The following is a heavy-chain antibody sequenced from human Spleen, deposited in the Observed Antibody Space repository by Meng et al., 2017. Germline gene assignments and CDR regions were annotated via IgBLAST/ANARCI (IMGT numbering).Heavy chain of an antibody. J-gene: IGHJ6*02. V-gene: IGHV3-15*01. Sequence: GESLKISCAGSGFTFSNAWMTWVRQAPGKGLEWIGRMKSNVDGGTVDYAAALKGRFFNSRDDSKNMFYLQMNSLKSEDTAVYYCTTSPIVATAYYYYGMDVWGQGTTVTVSS. CDR2: MKSNVDGGTV. D-gene: IGHD5-12*01. CDR1: GFTFSNAW. CDR3: TTSPIVATAYYYYGMDV.